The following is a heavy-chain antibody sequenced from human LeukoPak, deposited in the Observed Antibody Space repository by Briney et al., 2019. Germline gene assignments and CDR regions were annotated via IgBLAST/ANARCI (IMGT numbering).Heavy chain of an antibody. V-gene: IGHV4-30-4*01. CDR1: GGSISSGDYY. CDR2: IHYSGST. D-gene: IGHD1-26*01. CDR3: ARSIVGATLFDY. Sequence: SQTLSLTCTVSGGSISSGDYYWSWIRQPPGKGLEWIGYIHYSGSTYYSPSLKSRVTISVDTSKNQFSLKLSSVTAADTAVYYCARSIVGATLFDYWGQGTLVTVSS. J-gene: IGHJ4*02.